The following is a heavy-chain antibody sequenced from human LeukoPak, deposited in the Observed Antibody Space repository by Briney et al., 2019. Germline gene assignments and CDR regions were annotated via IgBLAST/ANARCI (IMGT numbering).Heavy chain of an antibody. D-gene: IGHD5-18*01. CDR2: IIPIFGTA. CDR3: ARAYSYGWFDFDY. J-gene: IGHJ4*02. V-gene: IGHV1-69*05. Sequence: VASVKVTCKASGGTFSGYAISWVRQAPGQGLEWMGGIIPIFGTANYAQKFQGRVTITTDESTSTAYMELSSLRSEDTAVYYCARAYSYGWFDFDYWGQGTPVTVSS. CDR1: GGTFSGYA.